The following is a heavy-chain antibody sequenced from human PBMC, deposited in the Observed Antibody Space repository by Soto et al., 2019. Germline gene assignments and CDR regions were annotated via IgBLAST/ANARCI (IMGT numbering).Heavy chain of an antibody. CDR3: ARRNNWNYGRTNNFDY. J-gene: IGHJ4*02. D-gene: IGHD1-7*01. CDR2: IYPGDSDT. CDR1: GYSFTSYW. V-gene: IGHV5-51*01. Sequence: GESLKISCKGSGYSFTSYWIGWVRQMPGKGLEWMGIIYPGDSDTRYSPSFQGQVTISADKSISTAYLQWSSLKASDTAMYYCARRNNWNYGRTNNFDYWGQGTLVTVSS.